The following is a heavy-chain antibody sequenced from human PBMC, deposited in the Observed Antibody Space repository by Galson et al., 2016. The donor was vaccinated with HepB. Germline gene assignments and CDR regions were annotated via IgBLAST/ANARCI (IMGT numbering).Heavy chain of an antibody. CDR1: GGSITSGGYY. D-gene: IGHD3-10*01. Sequence: TLSLTCTISGGSITSGGYYWSWIRQRPGKGLEWVGYIYYTGSAYYNPSLTSRVSLSIDTAKTRFSVKLTSVTAADTAVYYCARWVSVYYGMDVWGPGTTVTGSS. V-gene: IGHV4-31*03. CDR2: IYYTGSA. J-gene: IGHJ6*02. CDR3: ARWVSVYYGMDV.